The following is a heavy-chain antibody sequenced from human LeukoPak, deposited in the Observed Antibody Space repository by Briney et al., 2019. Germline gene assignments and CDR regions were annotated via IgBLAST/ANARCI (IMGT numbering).Heavy chain of an antibody. CDR1: GFTFSTYT. CDR2: ISGSGGST. CDR3: ARDTVTTFRFRDYYYYGMDV. Sequence: PGGSLRLSCAASGFTFSTYTMGWVRQAPGKGLEWVSTISGSGGSTFYAASVKGRFTISRDNSKNTLYLQMNSLRAEDTAVYYCARDTVTTFRFRDYYYYGMDVWGQGTTVTVSS. V-gene: IGHV3-23*01. J-gene: IGHJ6*02. D-gene: IGHD4-17*01.